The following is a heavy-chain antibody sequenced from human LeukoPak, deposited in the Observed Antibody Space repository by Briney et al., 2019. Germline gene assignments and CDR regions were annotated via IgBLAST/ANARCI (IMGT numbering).Heavy chain of an antibody. J-gene: IGHJ5*02. CDR3: ARHWLEAAKTYSYWFDP. V-gene: IGHV4-4*09. CDR2: IYRGGTI. CDR1: GGSISDYY. D-gene: IGHD6-13*01. Sequence: SETLSLTCSVSGGSISDYYWSWIRQPPGKGLEWIGYIYRGGTINYNPSVKSRVTMSLDTSKNQISLMLNSVTAADAAIYYCARHWLEAAKTYSYWFDPWGQGTLVTVSS.